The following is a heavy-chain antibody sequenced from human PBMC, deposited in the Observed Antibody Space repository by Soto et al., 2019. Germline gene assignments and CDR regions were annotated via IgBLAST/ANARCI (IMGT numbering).Heavy chain of an antibody. Sequence: QVQLVESGGGVVQPGRSLRLSCAASGFSFRTYGMHWVRQAPGKGLEWVAVISSDGSNEYYADPVQGRFTNSRDNTKNTLFLQMNSLRGEDTAVYYCAKTIDSESGDSRGRGGLLESWGQGTLVTASS. CDR1: GFSFRTYG. CDR2: ISSDGSNE. CDR3: AKTIDSESGDSRGRGGLLES. J-gene: IGHJ4*02. V-gene: IGHV3-30*18. D-gene: IGHD3-22*01.